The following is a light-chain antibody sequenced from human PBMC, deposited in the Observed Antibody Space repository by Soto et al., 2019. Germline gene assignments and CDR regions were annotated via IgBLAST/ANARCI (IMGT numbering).Light chain of an antibody. CDR1: QSVSSY. J-gene: IGKJ1*01. Sequence: EIVLTQSPVTLSLSPGERATLSCRASQSVSSYLAWYQQKPGQAPRLLIYDASNRATGIPARFSGSGSGTDFTLTISSLQPEDFATYYCQQYYAYPRTFGQGTKVEIK. CDR3: QQYYAYPRT. CDR2: DAS. V-gene: IGKV3-11*01.